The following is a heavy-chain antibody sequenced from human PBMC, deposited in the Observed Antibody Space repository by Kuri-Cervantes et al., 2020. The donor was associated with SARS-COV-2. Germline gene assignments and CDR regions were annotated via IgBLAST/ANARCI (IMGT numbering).Heavy chain of an antibody. J-gene: IGHJ6*03. D-gene: IGHD3-16*01. Sequence: GESLKISCAASGFTFSSCGMHWVRQAPGKGLEWVAFIRYDGSNKYYADSVKGRFTISRDNSKNTLYLQMNSLRAEDTAVYYCAKAGENYYYYYMDVWGKGTTVTVSS. CDR2: IRYDGSNK. CDR3: AKAGENYYYYYMDV. CDR1: GFTFSSCG. V-gene: IGHV3-30*02.